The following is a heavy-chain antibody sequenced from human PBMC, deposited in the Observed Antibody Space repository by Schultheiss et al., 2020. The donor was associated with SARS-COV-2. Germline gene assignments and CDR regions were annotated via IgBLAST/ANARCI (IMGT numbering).Heavy chain of an antibody. CDR2: ISANHVNT. CDR3: ARDPFRSVPRRYYYYYGMDV. V-gene: IGHV1-18*01. J-gene: IGHJ6*02. CDR1: GYTFTNYG. D-gene: IGHD5/OR15-5a*01. Sequence: ASVKVYCKASGYTFTNYGISWVRQAPGQGLEWMGWISANHVNTNYAQKFQGRVTMTTDTSTSTAYMELRSLRSDDTAVYYCARDPFRSVPRRYYYYYGMDVWGQGTTVTVSS.